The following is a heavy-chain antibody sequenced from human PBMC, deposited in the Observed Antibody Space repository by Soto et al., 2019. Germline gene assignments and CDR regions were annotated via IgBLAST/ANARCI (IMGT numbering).Heavy chain of an antibody. Sequence: SETLSLTCTVSGGSISSYYWSWIRQPPGKGLEWIGYIYYSGSTNYNPSLKSRVTISVDTSKNQFSLKLSSVTAADTAVYYCARGLMILASYRLPAYYFDYWGQGPLVPVSP. J-gene: IGHJ4*02. V-gene: IGHV4-59*08. CDR2: IYYSGST. CDR1: GGSISSYY. D-gene: IGHD3-16*02. CDR3: ARGLMILASYRLPAYYFDY.